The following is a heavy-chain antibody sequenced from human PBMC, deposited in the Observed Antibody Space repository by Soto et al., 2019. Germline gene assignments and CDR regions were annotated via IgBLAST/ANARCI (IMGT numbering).Heavy chain of an antibody. V-gene: IGHV3-33*01. CDR1: GFTFSSYG. D-gene: IGHD6-19*01. J-gene: IGHJ4*02. CDR3: AIDRGADSSGLGYFDY. Sequence: QVQLVESGGGVVQPGRSLRLSCAASGFTFSSYGMHWVRQAPGKGLEWVAVIWYDGSNKYYADSVKGRFTISRDNSKNTLYLQMNSLRAEDTAVYYCAIDRGADSSGLGYFDYWGQGTLVTVYS. CDR2: IWYDGSNK.